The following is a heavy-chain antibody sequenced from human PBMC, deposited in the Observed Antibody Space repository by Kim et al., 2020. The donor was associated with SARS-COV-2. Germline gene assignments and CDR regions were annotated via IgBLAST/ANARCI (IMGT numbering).Heavy chain of an antibody. D-gene: IGHD2-2*02. CDR3: ARGRAGVVPAPVLGLGPYCDYCAMDV. V-gene: IGHV4-34*01. CDR1: GGSFSAHR. J-gene: IGHJ6*02. CDR2: INHSGST. Sequence: SETLSLTCAVYGGSFSAHRWSWIRQPPRKGLEWIGEINHSGSTNVSPSVKSRITISVDTSKSQFSLRLKSMTATDTAVYYCARGRAGVVPAPVLGLGPYCDYCAMDVWGQGTPVAVSS.